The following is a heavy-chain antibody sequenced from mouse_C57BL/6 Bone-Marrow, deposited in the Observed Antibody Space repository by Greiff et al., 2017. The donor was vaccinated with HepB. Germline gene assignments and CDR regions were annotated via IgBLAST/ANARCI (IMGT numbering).Heavy chain of an antibody. CDR3: ARSAQAAWFAY. V-gene: IGHV1-59*01. CDR1: GYTFTSYW. D-gene: IGHD3-2*02. Sequence: QVQLQQPGAELVRPGTSVKLSCKASGYTFTSYWMHWVKQRPGQGLEWIGVIDPSDSYTNYNQKFKGKATLTVDTSSSTAYMQLSSLTSEDSAVYYCARSAQAAWFAYWGQGTLVTVSA. J-gene: IGHJ3*01. CDR2: IDPSDSYT.